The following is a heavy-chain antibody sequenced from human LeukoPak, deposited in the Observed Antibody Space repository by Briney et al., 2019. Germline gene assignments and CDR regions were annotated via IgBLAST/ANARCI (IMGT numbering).Heavy chain of an antibody. V-gene: IGHV3-23*01. CDR2: ISSSGSTI. J-gene: IGHJ4*02. CDR3: AKVRFGVTARYHFDF. D-gene: IGHD3-10*01. CDR1: GFTFSSYW. Sequence: GGSLRLSCAASGFTFSSYWMSWVRQAPGKGLEWVSYISSSGSTIYYADSVKGRFTISRDNSKNTLYLQMNSLRAEDTAVYYCAKVRFGVTARYHFDFWGQGTLVTVSS.